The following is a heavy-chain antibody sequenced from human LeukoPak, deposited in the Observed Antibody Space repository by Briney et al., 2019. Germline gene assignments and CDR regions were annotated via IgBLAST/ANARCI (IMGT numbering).Heavy chain of an antibody. CDR2: IYYTGST. CDR1: GGSISSYY. CDR3: ARGQQLVQYYFDY. V-gene: IGHV4-59*01. J-gene: IGHJ4*02. D-gene: IGHD6-13*01. Sequence: SETLSLPCTVSGGSISSYYWSWLRQPPGKGLEWIAYIYYTGSTNYNPSLKSRVTMSVDTSKNQFSLKLSSVTAADTAVYYCARGQQLVQYYFDYWGQGTLVTVSS.